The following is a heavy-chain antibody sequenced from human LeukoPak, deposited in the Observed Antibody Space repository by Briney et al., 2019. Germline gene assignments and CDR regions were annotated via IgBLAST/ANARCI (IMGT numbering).Heavy chain of an antibody. Sequence: PGGSLRLSCAASGFTFDDYAMHWVRQAPGKGLDWVSLISWEGQTTYYADSVRGRFSISRDNNKNSLFLEMNSLTTDGTGFYYCTRDTDFGSPTNYFDHWGQGTLVSVSS. J-gene: IGHJ4*02. V-gene: IGHV3-43*01. CDR1: GFTFDDYA. CDR3: TRDTDFGSPTNYFDH. D-gene: IGHD3-10*01. CDR2: ISWEGQTT.